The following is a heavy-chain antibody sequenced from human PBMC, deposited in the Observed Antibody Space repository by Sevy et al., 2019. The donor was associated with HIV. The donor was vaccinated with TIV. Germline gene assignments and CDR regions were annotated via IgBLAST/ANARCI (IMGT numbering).Heavy chain of an antibody. V-gene: IGHV4-61*02. D-gene: IGHD3-22*01. CDR3: ARVGYYYDSSGYADGDY. CDR2: IYTSGST. CDR1: GGSISSGSYY. J-gene: IGHJ4*02. Sequence: SETLSLTCTVSGGSISSGSYYWSWIQQPAGKGLEWIGRIYTSGSTNYNPSLKSRVTISVDTSKNQFSLKLSSVTAADTAVYYCARVGYYYDSSGYADGDYWGQGTLVTVSS.